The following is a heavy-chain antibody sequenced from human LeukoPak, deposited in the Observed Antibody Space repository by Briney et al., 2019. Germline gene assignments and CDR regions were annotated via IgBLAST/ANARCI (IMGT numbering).Heavy chain of an antibody. CDR2: IKQDGSEK. CDR1: GFSFSSYW. Sequence: GGSLRLSCAASGFSFSSYWMTWVRQAPGKGLEWVANIKQDGSEKYYVDSVKGRFTISRDNAKKSLYLQMNSLSAEDTAVYYCARTRGAYSLGYFDYWGQGTLVTVSS. CDR3: ARTRGAYSLGYFDY. V-gene: IGHV3-7*01. D-gene: IGHD2-15*01. J-gene: IGHJ4*02.